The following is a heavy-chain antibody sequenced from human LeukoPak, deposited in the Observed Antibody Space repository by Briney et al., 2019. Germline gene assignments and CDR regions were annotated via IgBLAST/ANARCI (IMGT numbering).Heavy chain of an antibody. J-gene: IGHJ2*01. CDR2: IYYSGNT. CDR1: GGSISSYY. V-gene: IGHV4-59*08. Sequence: SETLSLTCTVSGGSISSYYWSWIRQPPGKGLEYIGYIYYSGNTNSNPSLNSRVTISVDASKNQFSLKLSSVTAADTAVYYCARRGSGASLEYYFDLWGRGTLVTVSS. CDR3: ARRGSGASLEYYFDL. D-gene: IGHD1-14*01.